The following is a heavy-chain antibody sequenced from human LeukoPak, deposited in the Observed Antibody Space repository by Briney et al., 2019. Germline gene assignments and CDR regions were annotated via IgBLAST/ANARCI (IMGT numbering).Heavy chain of an antibody. CDR1: GYTSTSYG. D-gene: IGHD3-10*01. CDR3: ARYIITMVRGVITRGLNWFDP. J-gene: IGHJ5*02. Sequence: ASVKVSCKASGYTSTSYGITWVRQAPGQGLEWMGWINPNSGGTNYAQKFQGRVTMTRDTSISTAYMELSRLRSDDTAVYYCARYIITMVRGVITRGLNWFDPWGQGTLVTVSS. CDR2: INPNSGGT. V-gene: IGHV1-2*02.